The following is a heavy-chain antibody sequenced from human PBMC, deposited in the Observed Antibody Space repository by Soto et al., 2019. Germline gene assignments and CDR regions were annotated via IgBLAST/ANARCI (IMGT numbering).Heavy chain of an antibody. D-gene: IGHD2-8*02. CDR2: ISFDGSTK. Sequence: QVQLVESGGGVVQPGRSLRLSCAASGFTFSNSGMHWVRQAPGKGLEWVAVISFDGSTKYYADSVKGRFTISRDNSKNTLYLEMNRRRGDEAAVYYCTGQIESGYWGQGTLVTVSS. CDR3: TGQIESGY. J-gene: IGHJ4*02. CDR1: GFTFSNSG. V-gene: IGHV3-30*03.